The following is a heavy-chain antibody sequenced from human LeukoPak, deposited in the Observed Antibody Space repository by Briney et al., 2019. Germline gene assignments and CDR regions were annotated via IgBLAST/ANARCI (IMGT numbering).Heavy chain of an antibody. CDR3: ARGAIRLTNWFDP. Sequence: GSLRLSCAASGFTFSSYEMNWVRQAPGKGLEWIGSIYYSGSTYYNPSLKSRVTISVDTSKNQFSLKLSSVTAADTAVYYCARGAIRLTNWFDPWGQGTLVTVSS. CDR1: GFTFSSYE. D-gene: IGHD4-17*01. J-gene: IGHJ5*02. V-gene: IGHV4-39*07. CDR2: IYYSGST.